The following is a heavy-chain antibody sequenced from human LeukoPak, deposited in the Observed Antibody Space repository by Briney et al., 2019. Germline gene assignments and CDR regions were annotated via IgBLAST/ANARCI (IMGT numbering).Heavy chain of an antibody. Sequence: GASVKVSCKASRYTFTSYGISWVRQAPGQGLEWMGWISAYNGNTNYAQKLQGRVTMTTDTSTSTAYMELRSLRSDDTAVYYCARDGHSQDYYDSSGQNWFDPWGQGTLVTVSS. CDR2: ISAYNGNT. CDR3: ARDGHSQDYYDSSGQNWFDP. J-gene: IGHJ5*02. CDR1: RYTFTSYG. D-gene: IGHD3-22*01. V-gene: IGHV1-18*01.